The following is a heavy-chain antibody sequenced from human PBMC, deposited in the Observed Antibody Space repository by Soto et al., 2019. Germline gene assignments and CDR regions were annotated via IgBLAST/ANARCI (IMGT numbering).Heavy chain of an antibody. J-gene: IGHJ4*02. D-gene: IGHD6-19*01. CDR3: ARGSYSSGWYIPRTDY. CDR1: GFTFSSYW. CDR2: IKQDGSEK. V-gene: IGHV3-7*01. Sequence: GGSLRLSCAASGFTFSSYWMSWVRQAPGKGLEWVANIKQDGSEKYYVDSVKGRFTISRDNAKNSLYLQMNSLRAEDTAVYYCARGSYSSGWYIPRTDYWGQGTLVTVSS.